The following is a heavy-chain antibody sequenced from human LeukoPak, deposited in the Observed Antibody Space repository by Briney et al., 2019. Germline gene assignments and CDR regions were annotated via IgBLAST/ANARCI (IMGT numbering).Heavy chain of an antibody. D-gene: IGHD2-2*03. CDR3: ASGDCSSTSCLIDY. CDR2: INHSGST. Sequence: PSETLSLTCTVSGGSLSSGSYYWSWIRQPAGKGREWIGEINHSGSTNYNPSLKSRVTISVDTSKNQFSLTLSSVTAADTAVYYCASGDCSSTSCLIDYWGQGTLVTVSS. V-gene: IGHV4-61*10. CDR1: GGSLSSGSYY. J-gene: IGHJ4*02.